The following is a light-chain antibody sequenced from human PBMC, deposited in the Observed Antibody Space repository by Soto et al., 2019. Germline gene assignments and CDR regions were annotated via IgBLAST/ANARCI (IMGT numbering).Light chain of an antibody. J-gene: IGLJ1*01. V-gene: IGLV2-8*01. CDR1: SNDIGTYNY. CDR2: EVN. Sequence: QSALTQPPSASGSPGQSVTISCTGGSNDIGTYNYVSWYQRHPGKAPKLMIYEVNKRPSGVPDRFSGSKSGNTASLTISGLQTEDEADYYCISYTDRQSYLFGTGTKVTVL. CDR3: ISYTDRQSYL.